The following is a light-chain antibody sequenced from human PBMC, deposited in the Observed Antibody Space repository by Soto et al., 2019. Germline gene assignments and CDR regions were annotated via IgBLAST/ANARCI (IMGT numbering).Light chain of an antibody. CDR1: SSDIGGCYY. CDR2: QVT. J-gene: IGLJ1*01. CDR3: SSYTNINTRACV. V-gene: IGLV2-14*01. Sequence: QSALTQPASVSGSPGQSITISCTGTSSDIGGCYYVSWYQHHPGKAPKLLIYQVTNRPSRVSNRFSGSKSGNTASLTISGLQADDEADYYCSSYTNINTRACVFGTGTKVTVL.